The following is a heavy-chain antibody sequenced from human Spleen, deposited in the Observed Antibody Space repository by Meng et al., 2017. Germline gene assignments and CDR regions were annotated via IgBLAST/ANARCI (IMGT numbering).Heavy chain of an antibody. CDR2: INPKSGDT. D-gene: IGHD6-25*01. V-gene: IGHV1-2*06. J-gene: IGHJ4*02. CDR1: GYNFPDYY. CDR3: ARDEDISAAGKLFGDY. Sequence: QVPLVQSGAEVKKPGASVKVSCKPSGYNFPDYYKHWVRRAPGQGLEWMGRINPKSGDTHYAQKFQARVTMTGDTSISTAYMELSGLRSDDTAMYYCARDEDISAAGKLFGDYWGQGTLVTVSS.